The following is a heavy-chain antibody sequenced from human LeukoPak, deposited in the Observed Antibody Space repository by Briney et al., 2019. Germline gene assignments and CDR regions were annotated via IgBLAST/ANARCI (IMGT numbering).Heavy chain of an antibody. V-gene: IGHV3-30*02. Sequence: PGGSLRLSCAASGFTFSSYGMHWVRQAPGKGLEWVAFIRYDGSNKYYADSVKGRFTISRDNSKNTLYLQMNSLRAEDTAVYYCARVEVHAFDIWGQGTMVTVSS. CDR3: ARVEVHAFDI. CDR2: IRYDGSNK. CDR1: GFTFSSYG. J-gene: IGHJ3*02.